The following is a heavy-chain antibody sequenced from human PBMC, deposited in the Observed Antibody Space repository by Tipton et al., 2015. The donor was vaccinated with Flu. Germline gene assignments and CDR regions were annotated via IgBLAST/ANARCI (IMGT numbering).Heavy chain of an antibody. CDR3: ARPGYSSGWYAGALDF. CDR2: VSPKSGDT. V-gene: IGHV1-8*01. D-gene: IGHD6-19*01. CDR1: GYTFNDYD. J-gene: IGHJ4*02. Sequence: QSGAEVKKPGASVKVSCKTSGYTFNDYDIIWVRKATGQGLEWVGRVSPKSGDTAYAQKFQGRVTINSDTSTSTVYLELRSLRSEDTAVYYCARPGYSSGWYAGALDFWGQGTLVTVSS.